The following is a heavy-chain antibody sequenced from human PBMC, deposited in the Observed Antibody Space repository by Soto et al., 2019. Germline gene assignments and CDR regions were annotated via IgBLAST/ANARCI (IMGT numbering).Heavy chain of an antibody. D-gene: IGHD4-17*01. Sequence: EVQLVESGGGLVQPGGSLRLSCAASGFTFSRYAMHWVRQAPGKGLEYVSTISSNGGSTYYANSVKGRFTISRDNXXNXLXXXXXXXXXXXXAVYYCARAXDYGGYYYGMDVWGQGTTVTVSS. CDR3: ARAXDYGGYYYGMDV. CDR1: GFTFSRYA. V-gene: IGHV3-64*01. J-gene: IGHJ6*02. CDR2: ISSNGGST.